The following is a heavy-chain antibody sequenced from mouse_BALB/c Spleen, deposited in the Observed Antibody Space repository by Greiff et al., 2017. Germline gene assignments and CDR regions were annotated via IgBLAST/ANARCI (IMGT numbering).Heavy chain of an antibody. D-gene: IGHD1-1*01. CDR2: IDPGNGDT. V-gene: IGHV14-4*02. J-gene: IGHJ4*01. Sequence: VQLQQSGAELVRPGASVKLSCTASGFNFTGYYMHWVKQRPEQGLEWIGWIDPGNGDTEYAPKFQGKATMTADTSSNTAYLQLSSLTSEDTAVCYCNAYYDYAWLDYWGQGTSVTVSA. CDR1: GFNFTGYY. CDR3: NAYYDYAWLDY.